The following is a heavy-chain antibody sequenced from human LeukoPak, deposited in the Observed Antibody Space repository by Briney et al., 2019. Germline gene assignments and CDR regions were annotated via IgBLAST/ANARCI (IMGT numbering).Heavy chain of an antibody. J-gene: IGHJ4*02. CDR3: ARDGNFWSGHPFDY. Sequence: PGGSLRLSCGASGFTVSSKYMSWVRRAPGKGLEWVSVIYSGGYTDYADSVKGRFTISRDNSKNTLYLQMNSLRAEDTAVYYCARDGNFWSGHPFDYWGQGTLVTVSS. D-gene: IGHD3-3*01. CDR1: GFTVSSKY. CDR2: IYSGGYT. V-gene: IGHV3-66*01.